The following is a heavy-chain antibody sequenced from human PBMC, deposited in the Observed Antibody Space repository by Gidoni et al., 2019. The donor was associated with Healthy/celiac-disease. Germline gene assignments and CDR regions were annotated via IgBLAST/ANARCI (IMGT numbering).Heavy chain of an antibody. J-gene: IGHJ4*02. Sequence: EVQLVESGGGLVKPGGSLRLSCAASGFTFSRYSMNWVRQAPGKGMEWVSSISSSISYIYYAYSVKGRFTISRDNAKNSLYLQMSSLRAEDTAVYYCARDPYSSGWYYFDYWGQGTLVTVS. CDR3: ARDPYSSGWYYFDY. CDR2: ISSSISYI. V-gene: IGHV3-21*01. CDR1: GFTFSRYS. D-gene: IGHD6-19*01.